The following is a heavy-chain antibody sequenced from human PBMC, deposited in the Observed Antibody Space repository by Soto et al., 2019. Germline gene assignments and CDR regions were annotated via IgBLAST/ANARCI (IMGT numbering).Heavy chain of an antibody. V-gene: IGHV3-15*07. CDR1: GFTFSNAW. J-gene: IGHJ6*02. Sequence: EVQLVESGGGLVKPGGSLRRSCEASGFTFSNAWMNWVRQAPGKGLEWVGRIKSKTDGGTTDYAAPVKGRFTISRDDSKNTLYLQMNSLKTEDTAVYYCTTCAAAGTCYYYGMDVWGQGTTVTVSS. CDR3: TTCAAAGTCYYYGMDV. D-gene: IGHD6-13*01. CDR2: IKSKTDGGTT.